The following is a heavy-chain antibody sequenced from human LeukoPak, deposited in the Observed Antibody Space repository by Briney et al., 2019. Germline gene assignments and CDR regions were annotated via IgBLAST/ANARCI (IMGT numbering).Heavy chain of an antibody. J-gene: IGHJ4*02. D-gene: IGHD2-15*01. CDR1: GFTFSSYS. V-gene: IGHV3-21*01. CDR3: ARGVGRNIVVVVAADRPFDY. Sequence: GGSLRLSCAASGFTFSSYSMNWVRQAPGKGLEWVSSISSSSSSYIYYADSVKGRFTISRDNAKNSLYLQMNSLRAEDTAVYYCARGVGRNIVVVVAADRPFDYWGQGTLVTVSS. CDR2: ISSSSSSYI.